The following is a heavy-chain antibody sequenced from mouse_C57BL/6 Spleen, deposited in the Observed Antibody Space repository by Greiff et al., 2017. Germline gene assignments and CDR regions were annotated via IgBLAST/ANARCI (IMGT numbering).Heavy chain of an antibody. J-gene: IGHJ1*03. D-gene: IGHD2-4*01. Sequence: QVQLQQPGTELVKPGASVKLSCKASGYTFTSYWMHWVKQRPGQGLEWIGNINPSNGGTNYNEKFKSKATLTVDKSSSTAYMQLSSLTSEDSAVYYCARSVYDYPYWYFDVWGTGTTVTVSS. V-gene: IGHV1-53*01. CDR1: GYTFTSYW. CDR2: INPSNGGT. CDR3: ARSVYDYPYWYFDV.